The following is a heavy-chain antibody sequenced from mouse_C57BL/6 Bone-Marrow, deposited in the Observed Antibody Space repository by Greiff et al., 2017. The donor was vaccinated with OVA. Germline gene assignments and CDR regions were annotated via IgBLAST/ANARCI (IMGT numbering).Heavy chain of an antibody. V-gene: IGHV1-82*01. Sequence: VQLQQSGPELVKPGASVKISCKASGYAFSSSWMNWVKQRPGKGLEWIGRIYPGDGDTNYNGKFKGKATLTADKSSSTAYMQLSSLTSEDSAVYFCAIQIYYGNYVFAYWGQGTLVTVSA. CDR1: GYAFSSSW. D-gene: IGHD2-1*01. CDR3: AIQIYYGNYVFAY. J-gene: IGHJ3*01. CDR2: IYPGDGDT.